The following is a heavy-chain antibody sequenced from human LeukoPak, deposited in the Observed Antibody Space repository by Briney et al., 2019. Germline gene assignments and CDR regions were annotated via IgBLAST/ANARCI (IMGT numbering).Heavy chain of an antibody. J-gene: IGHJ4*02. Sequence: GASVKVSCKVSGYTLTELSMHWVRQAPGKGLEWMGGFDPEDGETIYAQKFQGRVTMTEDTSTDTAYMELSSLRSEDTAVYYCATVFYSPSHPTYYFDYWGQGTLVTVSS. CDR1: GYTLTELS. CDR3: ATVFYSPSHPTYYFDY. CDR2: FDPEDGET. D-gene: IGHD2-8*01. V-gene: IGHV1-24*01.